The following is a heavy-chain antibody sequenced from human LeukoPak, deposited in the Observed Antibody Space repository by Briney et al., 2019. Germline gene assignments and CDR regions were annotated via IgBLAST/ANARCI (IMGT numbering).Heavy chain of an antibody. V-gene: IGHV3-21*01. CDR2: ISSSGIYI. Sequence: GGSLRLSCAASGFTISSYTMSWVRQAPGKGLEGVSSISSSGIYIYYADSVKGRFTISRDNARNSLYLQMNSLRAEDTAVYYCARVGDGYNSPFEYWGQGTLVTVSS. J-gene: IGHJ4*02. D-gene: IGHD5-24*01. CDR3: ARVGDGYNSPFEY. CDR1: GFTISSYT.